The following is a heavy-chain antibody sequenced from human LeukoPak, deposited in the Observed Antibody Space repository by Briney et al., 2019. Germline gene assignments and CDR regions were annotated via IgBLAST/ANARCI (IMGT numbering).Heavy chain of an antibody. V-gene: IGHV4-59*01. CDR3: ARLVSTKDYFDY. D-gene: IGHD5/OR15-5a*01. Sequence: ASQTLSLTCTVSGGSISSYYWNWIRQPPGKGLKWLWYIYNRGSINYNPSLKSRVTISVDTSKNQFSLNLSSVTAADTAVYYCARLVSTKDYFDYWGQGTLVTVSS. CDR2: IYNRGSI. CDR1: GGSISSYY. J-gene: IGHJ4*02.